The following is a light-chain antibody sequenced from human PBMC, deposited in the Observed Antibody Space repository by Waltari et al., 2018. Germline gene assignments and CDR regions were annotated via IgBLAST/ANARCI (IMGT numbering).Light chain of an antibody. CDR2: SNK. Sequence: QSVLTQPPSASGTPGPRVTISCSGSSSNIGSNIVNWYQQLTGTAPKLLIYSNKHEASGVPDRFAGSKSGTCASLAISGLQSEDEADYYCAAWDDSLIGPVFGGGTKLTVL. J-gene: IGLJ2*01. CDR3: AAWDDSLIGPV. V-gene: IGLV1-44*01. CDR1: SSNIGSNI.